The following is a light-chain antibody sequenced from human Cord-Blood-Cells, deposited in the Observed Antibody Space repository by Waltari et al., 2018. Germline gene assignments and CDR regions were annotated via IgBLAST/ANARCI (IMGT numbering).Light chain of an antibody. Sequence: DIQMTQSPSSLCASVGDRVTITCRPRQGHSCYLACYQQKPGKVPKLLIYAASTLQSGVPSRFSGSGSGTDFTLTISSLQPEDAATYYCQKYNSAPWTFGQGTKVEIK. CDR1: QGHSCY. CDR3: QKYNSAPWT. CDR2: AAS. J-gene: IGKJ1*01. V-gene: IGKV1-27*01.